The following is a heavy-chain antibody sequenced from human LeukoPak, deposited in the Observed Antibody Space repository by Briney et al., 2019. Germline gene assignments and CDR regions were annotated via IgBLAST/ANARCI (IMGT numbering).Heavy chain of an antibody. CDR1: GFTFRSYG. Sequence: PGGSLRLSCAASGFTFRSYGMHWVRQAPGKGLEWVSSISSSSSYIYYADSVKGRFTISRDNAKNSLYLQMNSLRAEDTAVYYCARDLGTVTGYFDYWGQGTLVTVSS. J-gene: IGHJ4*02. D-gene: IGHD4-17*01. V-gene: IGHV3-21*01. CDR3: ARDLGTVTGYFDY. CDR2: ISSSSSYI.